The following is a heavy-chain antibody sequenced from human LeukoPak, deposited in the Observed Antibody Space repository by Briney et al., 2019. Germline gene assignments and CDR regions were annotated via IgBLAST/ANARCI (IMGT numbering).Heavy chain of an antibody. V-gene: IGHV4-34*01. CDR1: KASYIGDS. D-gene: IGHD6-13*01. CDR2: INHSGSS. CDR3: ARHVAELRGRSWPYYYYYYFDV. J-gene: IGHJ6*03. Sequence: SETLSLTCAVSKASYIGDSWSWIRQPPGKGLEWIGEINHSGSSNYNPSLKSRVTISADTSRNEVSLRLTSVTAADTAVYYCARHVAELRGRSWPYYYYYYFDVWGTGTTVTISS.